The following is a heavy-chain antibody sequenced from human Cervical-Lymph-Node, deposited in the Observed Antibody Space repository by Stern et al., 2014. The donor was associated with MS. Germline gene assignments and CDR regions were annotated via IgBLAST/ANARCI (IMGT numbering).Heavy chain of an antibody. Sequence: QLVQSGGGFIQPGGALRLSCAASGLFVSTNYMPWVRQAPGQGPECVSIAYSDGSTYYADSSEGRFTISRDNSLNTLFLQMNSLRDDDTAVYYCARGGSSGSTLGFFDHWGQGTLVTVSS. CDR2: AYSDGST. J-gene: IGHJ4*02. CDR3: ARGGSSGSTLGFFDH. V-gene: IGHV3-53*01. D-gene: IGHD6-13*01. CDR1: GLFVSTNY.